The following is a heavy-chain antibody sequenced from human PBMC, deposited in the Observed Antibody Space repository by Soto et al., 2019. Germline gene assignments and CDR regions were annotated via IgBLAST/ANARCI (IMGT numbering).Heavy chain of an antibody. J-gene: IGHJ4*02. V-gene: IGHV4-34*01. CDR3: ARGLGTMIVAYYFDY. D-gene: IGHD3-22*01. CDR2: INHSGST. Sequence: SETLSLTCAVYGGSFSGYYWSWIRQPPGKGLEWIGEINHSGSTNYNPSLKSRVTISVDTSKNQFSLKLGSVTAADTAVYYCARGLGTMIVAYYFDYWGQGTLVTVSS. CDR1: GGSFSGYY.